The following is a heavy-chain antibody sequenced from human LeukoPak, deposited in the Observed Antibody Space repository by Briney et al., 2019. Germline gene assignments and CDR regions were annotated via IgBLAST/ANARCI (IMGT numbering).Heavy chain of an antibody. V-gene: IGHV3-30*02. CDR3: AKDRTNGLNYYFDY. D-gene: IGHD2-8*01. CDR1: GFTFSSYG. Sequence: RGSLRLSCAASGFTFSSYGMHWVRQAPGKGLEWVAFIRYDGSNEYYADSVKGRFTISRVNSKNTLYLQMSSLRAEDTALYYCAKDRTNGLNYYFDYWGQGTLVTVSS. CDR2: IRYDGSNE. J-gene: IGHJ4*02.